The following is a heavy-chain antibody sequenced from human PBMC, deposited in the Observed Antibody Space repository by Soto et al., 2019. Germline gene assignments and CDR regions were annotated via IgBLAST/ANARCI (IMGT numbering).Heavy chain of an antibody. D-gene: IGHD3-3*01. Sequence: ASVKVSCKASGYTFTSYYMHWVRQAPGQGLEWMGIINPSGGSTSYAQKFQGRVTMTRDTSTSTVYMELSSLTAADTAVYYCARQAIFGVVIKYNWFDPWGQGTLVTVSS. V-gene: IGHV1-46*01. CDR3: ARQAIFGVVIKYNWFDP. CDR1: GYTFTSYY. J-gene: IGHJ5*02. CDR2: INPSGGST.